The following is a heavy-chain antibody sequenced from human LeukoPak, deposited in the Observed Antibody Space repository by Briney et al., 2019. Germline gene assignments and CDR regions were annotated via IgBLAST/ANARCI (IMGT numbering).Heavy chain of an antibody. CDR1: GFTFSDYN. D-gene: IGHD3-10*01. Sequence: GGSLRLSCAASGFTFSDYNMNWVRQAPGKGLEWVSSISTASSYVYYADSMKGRFTISRDNAKNSLYLQMNSLRAEDTAVYYCARVFGWYMDVWGKGTTVTVSS. J-gene: IGHJ6*03. CDR3: ARVFGWYMDV. V-gene: IGHV3-21*01. CDR2: ISTASSYV.